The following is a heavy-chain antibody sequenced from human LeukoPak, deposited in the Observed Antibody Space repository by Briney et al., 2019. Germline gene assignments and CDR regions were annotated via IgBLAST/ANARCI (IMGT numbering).Heavy chain of an antibody. J-gene: IGHJ4*02. CDR1: GYTFTSYY. V-gene: IGHV1-18*04. CDR3: ARDLGGYCSSTSCFNFDY. CDR2: ISAHNSNT. Sequence: ASVKVSCKASGYTFTSYYMYWVRQAPGQGLEWMGLISAHNSNTNYAQKLQGRVTMTTDTFTSTAYMELRSLRSDDTAVYYCARDLGGYCSSTSCFNFDYWGQGTLVTVSS. D-gene: IGHD2-2*01.